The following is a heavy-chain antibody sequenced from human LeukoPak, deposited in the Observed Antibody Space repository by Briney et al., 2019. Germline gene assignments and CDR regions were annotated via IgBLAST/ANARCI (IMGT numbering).Heavy chain of an antibody. J-gene: IGHJ3*01. Sequence: GGSLRLPCAASGYTFRNYGMHWVRQAPGQGLEWVAVIWYDGSNQYYADSVKGRFTVSRDNSKNTLYLQMNSLRAEDTAVYYCGNCDAGVSHAFDVWGQGTMVTVSS. D-gene: IGHD3-10*01. CDR1: GYTFRNYG. V-gene: IGHV3-33*03. CDR2: IWYDGSNQ. CDR3: GNCDAGVSHAFDV.